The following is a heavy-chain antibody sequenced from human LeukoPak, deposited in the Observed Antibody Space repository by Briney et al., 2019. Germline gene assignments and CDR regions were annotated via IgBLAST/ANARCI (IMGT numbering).Heavy chain of an antibody. V-gene: IGHV3-23*01. CDR2: ISGSGGST. Sequence: PGGSLRLSCAASGFTFSSYWMSWVRQAPGKGLEWVSAISGSGGSTYYADSVKGRFTISRDNSKNTLYLQMNSLRAEDTAVYYCAKTLFYDSSGYPIPNYYGMDVWGQGTTVTVSS. CDR1: GFTFSSYW. D-gene: IGHD3-22*01. J-gene: IGHJ6*02. CDR3: AKTLFYDSSGYPIPNYYGMDV.